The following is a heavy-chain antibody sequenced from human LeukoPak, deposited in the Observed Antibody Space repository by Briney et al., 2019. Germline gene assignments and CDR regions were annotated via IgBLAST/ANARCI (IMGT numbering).Heavy chain of an antibody. Sequence: SETLSLTCAVSGYSISSGYYWGWIRQPPGKGLEWIGSIYHSGSTYYNPSLKSRVTISVDTSKNQFSLKLSSVTAADTAVYYRASNEYYYDSSGYYTDYWGQGTLVTVSS. D-gene: IGHD3-22*01. J-gene: IGHJ4*02. CDR1: GYSISSGYY. V-gene: IGHV4-38-2*01. CDR3: ASNEYYYDSSGYYTDY. CDR2: IYHSGST.